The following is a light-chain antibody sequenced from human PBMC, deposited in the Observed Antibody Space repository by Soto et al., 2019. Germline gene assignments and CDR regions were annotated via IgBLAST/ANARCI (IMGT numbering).Light chain of an antibody. CDR2: DVS. J-gene: IGLJ3*02. V-gene: IGLV2-11*01. CDR3: CSYAGSYTWV. CDR1: SSDVGGYNY. Sequence: QSALTQPRSVSGSPGQSVTISCTGTSSDVGGYNYVSWYHQHPGKAPKLIIYDVSKRPSGVPDRFSGSKSGNTASLTISGLQAEDEADYYCCSYAGSYTWVFGGGTQLTVL.